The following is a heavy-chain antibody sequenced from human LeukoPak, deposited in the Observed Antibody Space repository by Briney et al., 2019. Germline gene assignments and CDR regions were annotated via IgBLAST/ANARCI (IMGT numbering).Heavy chain of an antibody. Sequence: PSQTLSLTCTVSGGSISSGSYYWSWIRQPAGKGLEWIGRIYTSGSTNYNPSLKSRVTISVGTSKNQFSLKLSSVTAADTAVYYCASGSDLYDFWSGYHPFDYWGQGTLVTVSS. CDR3: ASGSDLYDFWSGYHPFDY. V-gene: IGHV4-61*02. CDR2: IYTSGST. D-gene: IGHD3-3*01. J-gene: IGHJ4*02. CDR1: GGSISSGSYY.